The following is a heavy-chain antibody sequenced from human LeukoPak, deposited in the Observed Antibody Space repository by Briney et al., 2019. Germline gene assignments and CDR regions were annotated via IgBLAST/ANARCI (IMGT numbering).Heavy chain of an antibody. CDR1: GGIFNNYI. CDR3: ARDWGLIGSTDWGGHEDWFDP. V-gene: IGHV1-69*08. CDR2: IIPNTGTT. J-gene: IGHJ5*02. Sequence: SVTVSCKASGGIFNNYIFSWVRQAPGQGLEWMGSIIPNTGTTTYAQKFQGRITITADESTTTIYMELSSLRSEDTAFYYCARDWGLIGSTDWGGHEDWFDPWGQGTLVTVS. D-gene: IGHD1-20*01.